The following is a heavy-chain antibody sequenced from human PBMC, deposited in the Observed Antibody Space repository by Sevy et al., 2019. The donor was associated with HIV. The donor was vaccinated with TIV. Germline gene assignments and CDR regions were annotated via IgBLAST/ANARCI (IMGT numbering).Heavy chain of an antibody. Sequence: GGSLRLSCAASGFTVSSSYMSWVRQAPGKGLEWVSILYSGGSTYYADSVKGRFTISRDNSQNTLYLQMNNLRAEDTAVYYCATAMYDKRFHLWGQGTLVTVSS. J-gene: IGHJ1*01. CDR1: GFTVSSSY. CDR2: LYSGGST. CDR3: ATAMYDKRFHL. V-gene: IGHV3-53*01. D-gene: IGHD3-9*01.